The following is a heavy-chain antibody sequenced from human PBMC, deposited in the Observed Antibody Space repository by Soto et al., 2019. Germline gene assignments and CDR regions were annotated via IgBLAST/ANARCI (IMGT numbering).Heavy chain of an antibody. V-gene: IGHV4-30-4*01. CDR1: GGSTSSDNY. J-gene: IGHJ4*02. Sequence: SETLSLTCTVSGGSTSSDNYWSWIRQPPGKGLEWIGHIYYSGNTDYNPSLKSRLAISIDTSKNQFSLKLSSVTAADTAVYFCAREGGESSDGLYYFDSWGQGSLVTVLL. D-gene: IGHD3-16*01. CDR2: IYYSGNT. CDR3: AREGGESSDGLYYFDS.